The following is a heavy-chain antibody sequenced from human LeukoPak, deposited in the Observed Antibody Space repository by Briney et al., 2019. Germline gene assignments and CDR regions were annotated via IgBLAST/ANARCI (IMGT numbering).Heavy chain of an antibody. CDR1: GGTFSSYA. V-gene: IGHV1-69*06. CDR3: ARDGYYGSGSYFDY. D-gene: IGHD3-10*01. Sequence: ASVKVSCKASGGTFSSYAISWVRQAPGQGLEWMGGIIPIFGTANYAQTFQGRVTIIADKSTSTAYMELSSLRSEDTAVYYCARDGYYGSGSYFDYWGQGTLVTVPS. J-gene: IGHJ4*02. CDR2: IIPIFGTA.